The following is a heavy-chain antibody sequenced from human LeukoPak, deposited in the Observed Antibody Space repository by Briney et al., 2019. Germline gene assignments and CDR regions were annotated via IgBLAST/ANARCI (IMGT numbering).Heavy chain of an antibody. CDR3: AMHASGQTPDY. V-gene: IGHV4-34*01. CDR1: GGSFSGYY. D-gene: IGHD6-25*01. J-gene: IGHJ4*02. CDR2: INHSGST. Sequence: PSETLSLTCAVYGGSFSGYYWSWIRQPPGKGLEWIGEINHSGSTNYNPSLKSRVTISVDTSKNQFSLKLSSVTAADTAVYYCAMHASGQTPDYWGQGTLVTVSS.